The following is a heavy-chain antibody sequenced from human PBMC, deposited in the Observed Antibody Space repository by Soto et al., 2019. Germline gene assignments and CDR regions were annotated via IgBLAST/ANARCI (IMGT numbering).Heavy chain of an antibody. D-gene: IGHD2-21*01. V-gene: IGHV4-39*01. CDR3: ARHTTHTELSAYATHLFDY. J-gene: IGHJ4*02. CDR2: DYYSGTT. CDR1: GGSISSTYSY. Sequence: HLQLQESRPGLVTPSETLYLTCTVSGGSISSTYSYWAWLRQSPGNGLGWIGSDYYSGTTNYITSLESSVTISTHTCNNKFTMKMNSVTDADTAVYYCARHTTHTELSAYATHLFDYCCQGALITVSS.